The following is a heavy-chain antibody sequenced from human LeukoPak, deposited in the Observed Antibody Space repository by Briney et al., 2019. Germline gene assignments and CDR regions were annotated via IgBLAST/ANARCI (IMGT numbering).Heavy chain of an antibody. Sequence: GASVKVSCKASGGTFSSYAISWVRQAPGQGLEWMGGIIPIFGTANYAQKFQGRVTITADKSTSTAYMELSSLRSEDTAVYYCARTRLTMVRGGSFLFSDYWGQGTLVTVSS. CDR2: IIPIFGTA. V-gene: IGHV1-69*06. J-gene: IGHJ4*02. CDR3: ARTRLTMVRGGSFLFSDY. D-gene: IGHD3-10*01. CDR1: GGTFSSYA.